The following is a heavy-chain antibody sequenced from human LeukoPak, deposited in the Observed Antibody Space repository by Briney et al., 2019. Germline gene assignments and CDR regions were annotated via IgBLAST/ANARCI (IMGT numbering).Heavy chain of an antibody. Sequence: GGSLRLSCAASGFRFSNSWMTWVRQAPGKGLEWVANIKQDGSEKYYVDSVMGRFTISRDNAQNSVYLQMNSLRAEDTAVYYCARVRSLSGVVIIDFWGQGTLVTVSS. CDR2: IKQDGSEK. D-gene: IGHD3-3*01. V-gene: IGHV3-7*04. CDR1: GFRFSNSW. CDR3: ARVRSLSGVVIIDF. J-gene: IGHJ4*02.